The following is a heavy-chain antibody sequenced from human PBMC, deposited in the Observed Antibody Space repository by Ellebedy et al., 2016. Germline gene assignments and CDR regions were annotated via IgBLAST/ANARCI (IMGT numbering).Heavy chain of an antibody. CDR3: VRRPEGAAAGTSYVWFDS. D-gene: IGHD6-13*01. CDR2: IYPGDSDT. Sequence: GGSLRLSCQGSGYSFTSYWIGWVRQMPGKGLEWMGIIYPGDSDTRYSPSFQGHVTISADKSISTAYLQWSSLKASDTAMYYCVRRPEGAAAGTSYVWFDSWGQGTLVTVSS. V-gene: IGHV5-51*01. CDR1: GYSFTSYW. J-gene: IGHJ5*01.